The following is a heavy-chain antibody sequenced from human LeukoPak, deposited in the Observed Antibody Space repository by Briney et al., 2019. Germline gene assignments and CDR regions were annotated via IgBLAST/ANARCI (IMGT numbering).Heavy chain of an antibody. V-gene: IGHV3-20*04. CDR1: GFTFRTYW. Sequence: GGSLRLSCAASGFTFRTYWMHWVRQAPGKGLEWVSGINWTGGSTGYADSVKGRFTISRDNAKNSLYLQMNSLRAEDTAFYYCARNTIPEIYWGQGTLVTVSS. J-gene: IGHJ4*02. D-gene: IGHD2-21*01. CDR3: ARNTIPEIY. CDR2: INWTGGST.